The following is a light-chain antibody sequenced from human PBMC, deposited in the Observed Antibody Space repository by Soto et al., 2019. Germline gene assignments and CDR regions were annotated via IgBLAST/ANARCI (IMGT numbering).Light chain of an antibody. CDR2: DNN. CDR1: NSNIGNNY. V-gene: IGLV1-51*01. CDR3: GTWDSSVSASNYV. J-gene: IGLJ1*01. Sequence: QSVLTQPPSVSAAPGQKVTISCSGSNSNIGNNYVSWYQQLPGTAPKLLIYDNNKRPSGIPDRFSGSKSGTSATLGITGLQTGDEADYYCGTWDSSVSASNYVFGSGTKATVL.